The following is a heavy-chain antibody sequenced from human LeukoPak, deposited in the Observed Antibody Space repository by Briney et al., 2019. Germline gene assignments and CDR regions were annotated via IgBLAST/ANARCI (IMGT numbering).Heavy chain of an antibody. V-gene: IGHV3-7*01. CDR1: GFTFTSYW. Sequence: VGSLRLSCAASGFTFTSYWMSWVRQAPGKGLEWVANIKHEGGERYYADSLKGRVSISRDNAKNSLYMQMSSLTAEEPAVHYCAREDNSAYNYWGQGIMVTVAS. D-gene: IGHD4-11*01. J-gene: IGHJ4*02. CDR2: IKHEGGER. CDR3: AREDNSAYNY.